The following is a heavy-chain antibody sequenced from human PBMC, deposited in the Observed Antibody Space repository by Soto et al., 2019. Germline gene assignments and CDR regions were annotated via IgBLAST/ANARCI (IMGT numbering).Heavy chain of an antibody. D-gene: IGHD6-6*01. CDR3: ARRKVYSSDPFNYGLDV. V-gene: IGHV5-10-1*01. CDR2: IDPSDSQT. J-gene: IGHJ6*01. CDR1: GYSFPSYW. Sequence: PGGSLKISCKGAGYSFPSYWINWMRQMPGKGLEWMGRIDPSDSQTNYSPSFQGHITISADKSSTTAYVHWNSLKATDTAIYYCARRKVYSSDPFNYGLDVWGQGTTVTVSS.